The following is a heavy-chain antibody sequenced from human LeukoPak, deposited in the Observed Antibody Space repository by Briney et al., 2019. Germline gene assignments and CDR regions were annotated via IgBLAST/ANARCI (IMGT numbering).Heavy chain of an antibody. Sequence: RGSLRLSCAASGFTVSTNYMNWVRQAPGKGLEWVSVVYMGGTTYYADSVKGRFTISRDSTKNTIYLQMNNLRAEDTAVYCCARGLLRDGYTYTYSFDYWGQGALVTVSS. V-gene: IGHV3-66*01. CDR3: ARGLLRDGYTYTYSFDY. J-gene: IGHJ4*02. D-gene: IGHD5-18*01. CDR1: GFTVSTNY. CDR2: VYMGGTT.